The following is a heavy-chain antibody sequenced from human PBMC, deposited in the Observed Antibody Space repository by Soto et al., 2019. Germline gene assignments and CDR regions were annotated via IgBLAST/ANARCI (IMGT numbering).Heavy chain of an antibody. D-gene: IGHD3-10*01. V-gene: IGHV4-59*01. CDR2: IYYSGST. J-gene: IGHJ6*02. CDR1: GGSISSYY. Sequence: SETLSLTCTVSGGSISSYYWSWIRQPPGKGLEWTGYIYYSGSTNYNPSLKSRVTISVDTSKNQFSLKLSSVTAADTAVYYCARLLRHKTYYYGSGSYSYGGMDVWGQGTTVTVSS. CDR3: ARLLRHKTYYYGSGSYSYGGMDV.